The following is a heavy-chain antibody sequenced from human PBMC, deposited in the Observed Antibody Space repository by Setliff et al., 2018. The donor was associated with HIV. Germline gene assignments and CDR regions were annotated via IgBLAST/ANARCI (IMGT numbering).Heavy chain of an antibody. Sequence: ASETLSLTCTVSGGSISNYYWSWIRQPPGKGLEWIGYIYSTGYTNYHPSLKTRATISLDTSKSQFSLKLSSVTAADTAVYYCARMRGQRITMIVVVIRSGYFDYWGQGTLVTVSS. CDR1: GGSISNYY. CDR3: ARMRGQRITMIVVVIRSGYFDY. D-gene: IGHD3-22*01. V-gene: IGHV4-4*09. CDR2: IYSTGYT. J-gene: IGHJ4*02.